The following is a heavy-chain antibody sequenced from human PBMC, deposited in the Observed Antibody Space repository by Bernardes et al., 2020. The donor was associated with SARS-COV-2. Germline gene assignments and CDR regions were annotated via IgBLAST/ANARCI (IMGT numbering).Heavy chain of an antibody. V-gene: IGHV3-23*01. J-gene: IGHJ4*02. CDR1: GFTVGSYA. D-gene: IGHD2-21*02. CDR3: AKDYCDCDCDFFDH. Sequence: GGSLRLSCAASGFTVGSYAMSWVRQAPGKGLEWVSGISASGDTTNYADSVKGRFTITRDTSKNMVYLQMNTLRAGDTAIYYCAKDYCDCDCDFFDHWGQGTLVTVSS. CDR2: ISASGDTT.